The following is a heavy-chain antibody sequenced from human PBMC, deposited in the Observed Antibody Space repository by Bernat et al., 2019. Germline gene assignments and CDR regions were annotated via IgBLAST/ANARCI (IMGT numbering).Heavy chain of an antibody. CDR1: GFTFRSYG. CDR3: ARDSRFSGVYYMDV. V-gene: IGHV3-33*01. J-gene: IGHJ6*03. D-gene: IGHD3-3*01. CDR2: IWYDGSKQ. Sequence: QVQLVESGGGVVQPGRSLRLSCAAFGFTFRSYGMHWVRQAPGKGLEWVAVIWYDGSKQNYAEDVKGRFTITRDNSKNTLYLQMNSLRAEDTAVYYCARDSRFSGVYYMDVWGKGTTVTVSS.